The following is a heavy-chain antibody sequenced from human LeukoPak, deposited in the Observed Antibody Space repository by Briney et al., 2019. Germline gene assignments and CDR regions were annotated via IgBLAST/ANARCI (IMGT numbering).Heavy chain of an antibody. CDR2: MSNSGENT. J-gene: IGHJ4*02. D-gene: IGHD4-17*01. CDR1: VFTFSSYE. V-gene: IGHV3-30*18. CDR3: AKGGASVTRYVDY. Sequence: GGSLRLSCAASVFTFSSYEMNWVRQPPAKGLEWVGIMSNSGENTFYGEAVKGRFTIPRDNSQNTLYLQMNSLRPEDTAVYYCAKGGASVTRYVDYWGQGTLVTVSS.